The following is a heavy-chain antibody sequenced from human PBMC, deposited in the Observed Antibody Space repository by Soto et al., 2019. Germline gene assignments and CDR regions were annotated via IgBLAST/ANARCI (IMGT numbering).Heavy chain of an antibody. CDR3: ARAMVAAPGTGYYYGMDV. Sequence: EVQLVESGGGLDQPGGSLRLTCAASGFTFSSHWMHWVRQAPGKGLVWVSRINSDGSRTTYADSVKGRFTISRDNAKNTLYLQMNSLRAEDTAVYYCARAMVAAPGTGYYYGMDVWGQGTTVTVSS. D-gene: IGHD6-13*01. V-gene: IGHV3-74*01. J-gene: IGHJ6*02. CDR1: GFTFSSHW. CDR2: INSDGSRT.